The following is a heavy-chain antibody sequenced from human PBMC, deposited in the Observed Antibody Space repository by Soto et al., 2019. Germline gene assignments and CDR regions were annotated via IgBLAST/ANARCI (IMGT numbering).Heavy chain of an antibody. CDR3: ARVGSPTVVTPDYYFDY. CDR2: INPSGGST. V-gene: IGHV1-46*01. Sequence: GASVKVSCKASGYTFTSYYMHWVRQAPGQGLEWMGIINPSGGSTSYAQKFQGRVTMTRDTSTSTVYMELSSLRSEDTAVYYCARVGSPTVVTPDYYFDYWGQGTLVTVSS. CDR1: GYTFTSYY. J-gene: IGHJ4*02. D-gene: IGHD4-17*01.